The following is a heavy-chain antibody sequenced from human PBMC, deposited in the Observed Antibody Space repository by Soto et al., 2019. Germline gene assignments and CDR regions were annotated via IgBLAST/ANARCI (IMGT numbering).Heavy chain of an antibody. V-gene: IGHV1-18*01. J-gene: IGHJ6*02. CDR3: AREDSGYSYGFPTYYYGMDV. D-gene: IGHD5-18*01. CDR1: GYTFTSYG. CDR2: ISAYNGNT. Sequence: ASVKVSCKASGYTFTSYGISWVRQAPGQGLEWMGWISAYNGNTNYAQKLQGRVTMTTDTSTSTAYMELRSLRSDDTAVYYCAREDSGYSYGFPTYYYGMDVWGQGTTVTVSS.